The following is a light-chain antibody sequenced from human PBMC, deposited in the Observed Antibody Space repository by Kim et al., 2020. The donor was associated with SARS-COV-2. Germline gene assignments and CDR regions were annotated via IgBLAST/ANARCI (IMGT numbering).Light chain of an antibody. J-gene: IGLJ3*02. CDR2: DNN. CDR3: GTWDSSLSVV. CDR1: SSNIANNY. Sequence: PWKKGTISCSGSSSNIANNYVFWYQQLPGTATKLLIYDNNKRPSGIPDRFSCSKSGTSATLGITGLQTGDEADYYCGTWDSSLSVVFGGGTKLTVL. V-gene: IGLV1-51*01.